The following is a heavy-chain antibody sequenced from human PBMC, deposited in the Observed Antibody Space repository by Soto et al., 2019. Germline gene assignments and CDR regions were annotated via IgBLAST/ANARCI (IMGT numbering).Heavy chain of an antibody. CDR1: GGSISSYY. J-gene: IGHJ6*03. CDR3: ARASSITIFGVVNYYMDV. Sequence: SETLSLTCTVSGGSISSYYWSWIRQPPGKGLEWIGYIYYSGSTNYNPSLKSRVTISVDTSKNQFSLKLSSVTAADTAVYYCARASSITIFGVVNYYMDVWGKGTTVTVSS. CDR2: IYYSGST. D-gene: IGHD3-3*01. V-gene: IGHV4-59*08.